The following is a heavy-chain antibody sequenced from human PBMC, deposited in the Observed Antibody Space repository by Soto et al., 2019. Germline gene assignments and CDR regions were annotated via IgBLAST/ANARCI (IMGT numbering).Heavy chain of an antibody. CDR2: IRLSGSAT. CDR1: GFTFSSYT. J-gene: IGHJ3*02. Sequence: GGSLRLSCAASGFTFSSYTMNWVRQAPGKGLEWLSYIRLSGSATYNTGSAKGRFTISRDNAKNSLYLQMNSLTDEDTAVYYCVRDRRYAFDIWGQGAMVTV. CDR3: VRDRRYAFDI. V-gene: IGHV3-48*02. D-gene: IGHD3-3*01.